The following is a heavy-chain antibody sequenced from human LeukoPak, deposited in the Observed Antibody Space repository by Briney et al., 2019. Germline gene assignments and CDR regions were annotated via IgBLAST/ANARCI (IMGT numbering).Heavy chain of an antibody. CDR3: ARARYYYDSSGPYYFDY. CDR2: IYYSGST. Sequence: SETLSLTCTASGGSISSYYWSWIRQPPGKGLEWIGYIYYSGSTNYNASLKSRVTISVDTSKNQFSLKLSSVTAADTAVYYCARARYYYDSSGPYYFDYWGQGTLVTVSS. D-gene: IGHD3-22*01. V-gene: IGHV4-59*01. CDR1: GGSISSYY. J-gene: IGHJ4*02.